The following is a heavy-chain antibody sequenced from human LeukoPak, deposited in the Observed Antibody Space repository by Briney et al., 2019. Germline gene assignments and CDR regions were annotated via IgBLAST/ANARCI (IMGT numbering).Heavy chain of an antibody. V-gene: IGHV3-23*01. Sequence: GGSLRLSCAASGFTFSSYWMSWVRQAPGKGLEWVSIISESDGSTYYADSVKGRFTISRDNLKNTLYVQMNSLRAEDTAVYYCAKGGWLEYWGQGTLVTVST. CDR3: AKGGWLEY. CDR1: GFTFSSYW. CDR2: ISESDGST. D-gene: IGHD6-19*01. J-gene: IGHJ4*02.